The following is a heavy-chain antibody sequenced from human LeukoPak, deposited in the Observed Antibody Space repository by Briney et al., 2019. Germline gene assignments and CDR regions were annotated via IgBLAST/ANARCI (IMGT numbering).Heavy chain of an antibody. CDR1: GGSFSGYY. CDR2: INHSGST. D-gene: IGHD5-24*01. CDR3: ARVGDGYNVDY. J-gene: IGHJ4*02. Sequence: PSETLSLTCAVYGGSFSGYYWSWSRQPPGKGLEWTGEINHSGSTNYNPSLKSRVTISVDTSKNQFSLKLSSVTAADTAVYYCARVGDGYNVDYWGQGTLVTVSS. V-gene: IGHV4-34*01.